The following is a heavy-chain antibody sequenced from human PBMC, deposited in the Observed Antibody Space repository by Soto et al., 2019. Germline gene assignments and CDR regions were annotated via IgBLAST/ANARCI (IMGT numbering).Heavy chain of an antibody. D-gene: IGHD6-19*01. CDR1: GCTCSSYG. V-gene: IGHV3-30-3*01. CDR3: ARTIAVAPYSDY. Sequence: AVGSMRVSCGAAGCTCSSYGGHWVRQAPGKGLEWVAVISYDGSNKYYADSVKGRFTISRDNSKNTLYLQMNSLRAEDTAVYYCARTIAVAPYSDYWGQGTLVTGSS. CDR2: ISYDGSNK. J-gene: IGHJ4*02.